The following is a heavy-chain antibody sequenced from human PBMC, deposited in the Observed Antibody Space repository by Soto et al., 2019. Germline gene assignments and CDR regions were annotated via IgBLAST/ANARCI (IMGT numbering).Heavy chain of an antibody. J-gene: IGHJ4*02. Sequence: QVQLVQSGAEVKRPGSSVKVSCKASGDTFGRNAIHWVRQAPGQGLEWMGGIIPMFPTTNYAQKFKGRLTIYADKSTDTAYMEMTSLRSEDTAVYYCTRDGDSADYGYWGQGTLVTVSS. CDR1: GDTFGRNA. CDR3: TRDGDSADYGY. D-gene: IGHD2-21*01. CDR2: IIPMFPTT. V-gene: IGHV1-69*06.